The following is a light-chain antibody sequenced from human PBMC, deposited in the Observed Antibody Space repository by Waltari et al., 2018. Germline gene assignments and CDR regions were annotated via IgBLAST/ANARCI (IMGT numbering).Light chain of an antibody. V-gene: IGLV2-14*01. J-gene: IGLJ2*01. Sequence: QSALTQPASVSGSPGQSITISCTGTTSDIGRYNYVSWYQHRPGRAPKLIIYDVRKRPSGVSSRFSGSKSGNTASLAISGLHPEDEGYYFCSSYTRSTTYVLFGGGTRVTVL. CDR2: DVR. CDR1: TSDIGRYNY. CDR3: SSYTRSTTYVL.